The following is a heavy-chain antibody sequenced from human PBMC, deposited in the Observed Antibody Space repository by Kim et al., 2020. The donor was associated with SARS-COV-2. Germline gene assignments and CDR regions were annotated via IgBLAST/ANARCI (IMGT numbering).Heavy chain of an antibody. J-gene: IGHJ4*02. Sequence: GGSLRLSCAASGFTFSDFYMSWIRQAPGKGLEWVSYISSSNGYTNYADSVKGRFTISRDNAKNSLFLQMTSLRVEDTAVYYCRGYSSGWRFDYWGQGTLV. CDR3: RGYSSGWRFDY. CDR1: GFTFSDFY. CDR2: ISSSNGYT. V-gene: IGHV3-11*06. D-gene: IGHD6-19*01.